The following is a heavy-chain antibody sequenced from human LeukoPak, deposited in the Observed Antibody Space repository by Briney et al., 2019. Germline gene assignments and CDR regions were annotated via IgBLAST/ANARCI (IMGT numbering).Heavy chain of an antibody. J-gene: IGHJ5*02. V-gene: IGHV4-38-2*01. CDR3: ARLRGATRGPHNWFGP. CDR2: IYHSGST. D-gene: IGHD2-2*01. CDR1: GYSISSGYY. Sequence: PSETLSLTCAVSGYSISSGYYWGWIRQPPGKGLEWIGSIYHSGSTYYNPSLKSRVTISVDTSKNQFSLKLSSVTAADTAVYYCARLRGATRGPHNWFGPWGQGTLVTVSS.